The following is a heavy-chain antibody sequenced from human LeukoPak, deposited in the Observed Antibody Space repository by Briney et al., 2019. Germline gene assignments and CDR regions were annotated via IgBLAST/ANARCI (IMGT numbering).Heavy chain of an antibody. Sequence: GASVQVSCKASGYTFTDYYMHWVRQAPGQGLEWMGLINPHSGGTTYAQKFQGRVTMTWDTSVSTGYMEVSSLRSDDTAVYYCARPSYCGANCYYFFDHWGQGTLVTVSS. CDR2: INPHSGGT. J-gene: IGHJ4*02. CDR3: ARPSYCGANCYYFFDH. CDR1: GYTFTDYY. V-gene: IGHV1-2*02. D-gene: IGHD2-21*02.